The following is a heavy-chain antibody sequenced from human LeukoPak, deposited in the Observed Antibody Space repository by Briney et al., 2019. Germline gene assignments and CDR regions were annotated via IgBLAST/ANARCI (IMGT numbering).Heavy chain of an antibody. CDR2: TYYKSAWYS. CDR1: GDSVSKDSVA. CDR3: ARGTGWPQFDY. V-gene: IGHV6-1*01. Sequence: SQTLSLTCAISGDSVSKDSVAWNWIRQSPSRGLEWLGRTYYKSAWYSDYAVSVKGRITINPDTSKNQFSLQLNSVTPEDTAVYYCARGTGWPQFDYWGQGTLVTVSS. J-gene: IGHJ4*02. D-gene: IGHD6-19*01.